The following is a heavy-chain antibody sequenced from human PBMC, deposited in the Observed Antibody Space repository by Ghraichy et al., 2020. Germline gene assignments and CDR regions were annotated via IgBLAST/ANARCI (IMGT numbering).Heavy chain of an antibody. D-gene: IGHD2-21*02. CDR1: GYTFTGYY. J-gene: IGHJ6*02. CDR3: ARDGTAINYYYYGMDV. V-gene: IGHV1-2*02. CDR2: INPNSGGT. Sequence: ASVKVSCKASGYTFTGYYMHWVRQAPGQGLEWMGWINPNSGGTNYAQKLQGRVTMTTDTSTSTAYMELRSLRSDDTAVYYCARDGTAINYYYYGMDVWGQGTTVTVSS.